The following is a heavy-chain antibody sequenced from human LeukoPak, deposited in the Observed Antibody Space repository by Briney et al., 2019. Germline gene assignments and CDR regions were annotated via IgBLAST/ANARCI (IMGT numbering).Heavy chain of an antibody. J-gene: IGHJ1*01. CDR2: MNPNSGNT. D-gene: IGHD2-15*01. CDR3: ARVGEYCRGGSCYSVRYFQH. CDR1: GYTFTSYD. V-gene: IGHV1-8*01. Sequence: ASVKVSCKASGYTFTSYDINWVRQATGQGLEWMGWMNPNSGNTGYAQKFQGRVTMTRNTSISTAYMELSSLRSEDTAVYYCARVGEYCRGGSCYSVRYFQHWGQGTLVTVSS.